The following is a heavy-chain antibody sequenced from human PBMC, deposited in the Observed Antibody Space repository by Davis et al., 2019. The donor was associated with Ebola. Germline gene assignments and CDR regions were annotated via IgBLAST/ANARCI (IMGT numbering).Heavy chain of an antibody. CDR1: GFTFSSYW. CDR2: INSDGSRT. V-gene: IGHV3-74*01. J-gene: IGHJ2*01. CDR3: ARDLPGGDWYFDL. Sequence: GESLKISCAASGFTFSSYWMHWVRQAPGKGLVWVSRINSDGSRTNYADSVKGRFTMSRDNAKNTLYLQNNSLRVEDTAVYYCARDLPGGDWYFDLWGRGTLVTVSS. D-gene: IGHD1-14*01.